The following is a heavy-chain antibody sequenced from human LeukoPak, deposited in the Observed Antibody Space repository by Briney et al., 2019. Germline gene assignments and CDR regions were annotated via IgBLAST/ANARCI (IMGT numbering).Heavy chain of an antibody. CDR2: IHPGRGDT. D-gene: IGHD7-27*01. J-gene: IGHJ4*02. Sequence: GASVEVSCKALGYTFTDHYFHWLRQAPGQGLEWTGWIHPGRGDTNYAQKFQGRVSLTRDTSISTAYMELSRLTSDDTAVYYCARDHNWGPDYWGQGTLVSVSS. V-gene: IGHV1-2*02. CDR3: ARDHNWGPDY. CDR1: GYTFTDHY.